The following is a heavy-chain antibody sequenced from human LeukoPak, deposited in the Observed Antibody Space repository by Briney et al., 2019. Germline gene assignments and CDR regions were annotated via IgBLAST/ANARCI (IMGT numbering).Heavy chain of an antibody. V-gene: IGHV4-34*01. CDR3: ARSGYCSSTSCYFVYYYGMDV. J-gene: IGHJ6*04. CDR2: INHSGST. CDR1: GGSFSGYY. D-gene: IGHD2-2*01. Sequence: SETLSLTCAVYGGSFSGYYWSWIRQPPGKGLEWIGEINHSGSTNYNPSLKSRVTISVDTSKNQFSLKLSSVTAADTAVYYCARSGYCSSTSCYFVYYYGMDVWGKGTTVTVSS.